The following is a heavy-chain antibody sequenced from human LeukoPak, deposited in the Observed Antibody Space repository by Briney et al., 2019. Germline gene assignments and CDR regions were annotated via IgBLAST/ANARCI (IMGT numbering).Heavy chain of an antibody. D-gene: IGHD5-12*01. CDR2: IIPILGIA. CDR3: VSGAWLGGLDY. V-gene: IGHV1-69*04. J-gene: IGHJ4*02. Sequence: SVKVSCKASRGPFSSYAISWVRQAPGQGLEWMGRIIPILGIANYAQKFQGRVTITADKSTSTAYMELSSLRSEDTAVYYCVSGAWLGGLDYWGQGTLVTVSS. CDR1: RGPFSSYA.